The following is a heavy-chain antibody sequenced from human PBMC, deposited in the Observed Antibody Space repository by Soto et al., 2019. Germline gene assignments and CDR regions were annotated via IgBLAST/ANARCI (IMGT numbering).Heavy chain of an antibody. J-gene: IGHJ4*02. CDR1: GYTLTELS. Sequence: ASVKVSCKVSGYTLTELSMHWVRQAPGKGLEWMGGFDPEDGETIYAQKFQGRVTMTEDTSTDTAYMELSSLRSEDSAVYYCATDREGNYYDSSGGYYFDYWGQGTLVNVSS. CDR3: ATDREGNYYDSSGGYYFDY. V-gene: IGHV1-24*01. CDR2: FDPEDGET. D-gene: IGHD3-22*01.